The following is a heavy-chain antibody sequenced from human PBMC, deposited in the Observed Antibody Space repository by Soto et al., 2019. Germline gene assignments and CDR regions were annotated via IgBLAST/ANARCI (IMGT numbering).Heavy chain of an antibody. D-gene: IGHD1-1*01. J-gene: IGHJ4*02. CDR3: ARDTDSDTWNDPFDY. CDR2: ISWNSGST. V-gene: IGHV3-9*01. Sequence: DVQLVESGGGLVQPGRSLRLSCAASGFIFDDFAMHWVRQAPGKGLEWVSGISWNSGSTDYAASVKGRFIISRDNARNSLYLQMNSLRPEDTALYYCARDTDSDTWNDPFDYWGQGALFIVS. CDR1: GFIFDDFA.